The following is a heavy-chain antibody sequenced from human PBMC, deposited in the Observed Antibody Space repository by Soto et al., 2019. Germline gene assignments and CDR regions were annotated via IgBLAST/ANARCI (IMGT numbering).Heavy chain of an antibody. Sequence: QVELQESGQGLVKPSGTLSLTCVVSGNSISTTNWWSWVRQYPGKGLEWIGEIYHSGSTNYNPSLKSRVNISVDTSKNQFSLKLSSVTAADTAVYYCARDVGYQYDASPSGQFDFWGQGTRVTVSS. CDR1: GNSISTTNW. CDR2: IYHSGST. D-gene: IGHD2-15*01. V-gene: IGHV4-4*02. J-gene: IGHJ4*02. CDR3: ARDVGYQYDASPSGQFDF.